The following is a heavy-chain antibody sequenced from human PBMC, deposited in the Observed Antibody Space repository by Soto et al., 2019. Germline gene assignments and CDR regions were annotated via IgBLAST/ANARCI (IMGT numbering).Heavy chain of an antibody. D-gene: IGHD2-2*01. Sequence: QVQLVQSGAEVKKPGSSVKVSCKASGGTFSSYTISWVRQAPGQGLEWMGRIIPILGIANYAQKFQGRVTITADKSTSTAYMELSSLRSEETAVYYCAASYCSSTSCAYYFDYWGQGSLVTVSS. CDR1: GGTFSSYT. CDR2: IIPILGIA. CDR3: AASYCSSTSCAYYFDY. J-gene: IGHJ4*02. V-gene: IGHV1-69*02.